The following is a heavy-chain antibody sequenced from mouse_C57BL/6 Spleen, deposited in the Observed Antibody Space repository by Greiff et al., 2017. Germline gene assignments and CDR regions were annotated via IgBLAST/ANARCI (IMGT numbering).Heavy chain of an antibody. Sequence: QVQLQQPGAELVMPGASVKLSCKASGYTFTSYWMHWVKQRPGQGLEWIGEFDPSDSYTNYNQKFKGKSTLTVDKSSSTAYMQLSSLTSEDSAVYYCARSGGSSSYAMDYWGQGTSVTVSS. J-gene: IGHJ4*01. CDR1: GYTFTSYW. V-gene: IGHV1-69*01. CDR2: FDPSDSYT. CDR3: ARSGGSSSYAMDY. D-gene: IGHD1-1*01.